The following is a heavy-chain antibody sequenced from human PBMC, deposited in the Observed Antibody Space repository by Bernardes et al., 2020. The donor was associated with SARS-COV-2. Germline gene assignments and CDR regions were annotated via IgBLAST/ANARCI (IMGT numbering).Heavy chain of an antibody. V-gene: IGHV3-23*01. D-gene: IGHD1-1*01. J-gene: IGHJ4*02. CDR3: AKDRELAFDY. CDR2: ISGSGGST. Sequence: SGISGSGGSTYYADSVNGRFTISRDNSKNTLYLQMNSLRAEDTAVYYCAKDRELAFDYWGQG.